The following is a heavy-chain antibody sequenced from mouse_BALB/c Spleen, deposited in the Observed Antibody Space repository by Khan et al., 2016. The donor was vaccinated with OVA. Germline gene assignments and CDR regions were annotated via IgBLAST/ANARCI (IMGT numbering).Heavy chain of an antibody. CDR1: GYSITSDYA. CDR3: ARSVTSTTVVATDFDY. CDR2: ISYSGRT. Sequence: EVQLQESGPGLVKPSQSLSLTCTVTGYSITSDYAWNWIRQFPENKLEWMGYISYSGRTSYNPSLKSRISITRDTSKNQFFLQLNSVTTEDTATYDCARSVTSTTVVATDFDYWGQGTTLTVSS. D-gene: IGHD1-1*01. J-gene: IGHJ2*01. V-gene: IGHV3-2*02.